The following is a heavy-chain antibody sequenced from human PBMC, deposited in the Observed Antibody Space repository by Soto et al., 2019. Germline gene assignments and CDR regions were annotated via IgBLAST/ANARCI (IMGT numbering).Heavy chain of an antibody. V-gene: IGHV1-69*01. CDR2: IIPIFGTA. CDR1: GGIFTSYA. Sequence: QVQLVQSGAEVKKPGSSVKVSCKASGGIFTSYAFSWVRQAPGQGLEWMGGIIPIFGTARYAQKFQGRVTITADESTSTASMELSSLRSDDTAVYYCSRGQYSTSYYYYYYGMAVWGQGTTVTVSS. J-gene: IGHJ6*02. CDR3: SRGQYSTSYYYYYYGMAV. D-gene: IGHD2-21*01.